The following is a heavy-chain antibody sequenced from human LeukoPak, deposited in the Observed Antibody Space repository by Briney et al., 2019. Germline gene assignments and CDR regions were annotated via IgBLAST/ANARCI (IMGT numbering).Heavy chain of an antibody. D-gene: IGHD5-12*01. J-gene: IGHJ4*02. CDR1: GFSFEDFA. Sequence: GGSLRLSCRSSGFSFEDFAMGWVRQAPGKGLEWLGFVRTKFFGATTQYAPSAKGRFTMSRDDSNSIAYLQMNGLRTEDTAVFFCIRLGGSGHDRFDAWGQGTLVTVSS. CDR2: VRTKFFGATT. V-gene: IGHV3-49*04. CDR3: IRLGGSGHDRFDA.